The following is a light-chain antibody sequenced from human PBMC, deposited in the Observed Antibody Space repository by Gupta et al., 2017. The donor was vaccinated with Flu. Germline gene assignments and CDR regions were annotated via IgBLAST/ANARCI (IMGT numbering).Light chain of an antibody. CDR2: GAS. Sequence: EIVXTQXXATLSVXXGERATLSCRASQSVSSNLAWYQQKPGQAPRLLIYGASTRATGIPARFSGSGSGTEFTLTISSLQSEDFAVYYCQQYNNWPPYTFGQGTKLEIK. CDR3: QQYNNWPPYT. V-gene: IGKV3-15*01. CDR1: QSVSSN. J-gene: IGKJ2*01.